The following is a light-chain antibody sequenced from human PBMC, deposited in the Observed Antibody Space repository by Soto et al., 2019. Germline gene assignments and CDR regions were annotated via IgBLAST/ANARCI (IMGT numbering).Light chain of an antibody. Sequence: VLTQSTATLSLSPGERATLSCRASPSVTNFLAWYQQKPGQAPRLLIYGAFNRATGIPARFSGSGSGTDFTLTISSLEPEDSAIYYCQQRNIWPPVTFAQGTRLAIK. J-gene: IGKJ5*01. CDR1: PSVTNF. V-gene: IGKV3-11*01. CDR2: GAF. CDR3: QQRNIWPPVT.